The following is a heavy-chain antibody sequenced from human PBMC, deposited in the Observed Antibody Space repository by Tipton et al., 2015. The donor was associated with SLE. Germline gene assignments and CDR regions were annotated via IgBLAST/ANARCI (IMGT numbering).Heavy chain of an antibody. CDR3: ARLGLGATHDY. CDR2: INVYNGNT. CDR1: GYTFTSYS. D-gene: IGHD1-26*01. J-gene: IGHJ4*02. Sequence: QSGPEVKKPGASVKVSCKTSGYTFTSYSISWVRQAPGQGLEWMGWINVYNGNTKYAQSLQGRVTMTTDTSTSTAYMELRSLRSDDTAVYYCARLGLGATHDYWGQGTLVTVSS. V-gene: IGHV1-18*01.